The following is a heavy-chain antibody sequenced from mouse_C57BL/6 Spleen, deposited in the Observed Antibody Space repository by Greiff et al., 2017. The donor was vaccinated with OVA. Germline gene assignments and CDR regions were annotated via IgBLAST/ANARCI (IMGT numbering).Heavy chain of an antibody. D-gene: IGHD2-4*01. V-gene: IGHV1-54*01. Sequence: QVQLQQSGAELVRPGTSVKVSCKASGYAFTNYLIEWVKQRPGQGLEWIGVINPGSGGTNYNEKFKGKATLTADKSSSTAYMQLSSLTSEDSAVYFGAVGGLRREYYFDYWGQGTTLTVSS. CDR2: INPGSGGT. CDR3: AVGGLRREYYFDY. CDR1: GYAFTNYL. J-gene: IGHJ2*01.